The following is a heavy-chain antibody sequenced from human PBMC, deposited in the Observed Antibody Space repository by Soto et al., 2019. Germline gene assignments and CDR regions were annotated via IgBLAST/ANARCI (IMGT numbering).Heavy chain of an antibody. D-gene: IGHD3-3*01. CDR2: ISDDGSDK. CDR1: GFTFNRYG. CDR3: AKTLRFLELALDYYYGMDV. Sequence: GGSLRLSSVASGFTFNRYGIHWVRQAPGKGLEWVALISDDGSDKDYADSVKGRFTISRDNSKNTLYPQMNSLRPEDTAVYYCAKTLRFLELALDYYYGMDVWGQGTTVTVSS. V-gene: IGHV3-30*18. J-gene: IGHJ6*02.